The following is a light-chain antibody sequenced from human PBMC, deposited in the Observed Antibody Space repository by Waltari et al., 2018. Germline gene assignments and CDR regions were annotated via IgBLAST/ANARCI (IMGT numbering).Light chain of an antibody. Sequence: QSVLTQPPSASGTPGQRVTISCSGSPSNIESNTVTWYQHFPGTAPKLFIYRNNQRPSGVPDRFSASKSGTSASLAISGLQSEDEADYYCSAWDDSLNGYVFGSGTKVTVL. CDR3: SAWDDSLNGYV. CDR2: RNN. J-gene: IGLJ1*01. CDR1: PSNIESNT. V-gene: IGLV1-44*01.